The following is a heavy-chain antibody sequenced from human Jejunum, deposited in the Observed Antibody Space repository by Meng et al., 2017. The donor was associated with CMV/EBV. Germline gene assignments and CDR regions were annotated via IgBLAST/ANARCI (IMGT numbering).Heavy chain of an antibody. CDR2: INEDGSLT. Sequence: LRLSCAASGFTFSRSWMSWVRRAPGKGPEWVANINEDGSLTHYVDSVKGRFTIYRDNTQNSLYLQMNSLRGDDTAVYYCEGGDGYWGQGTLVTVSS. CDR3: EGGDGY. CDR1: GFTFSRSW. V-gene: IGHV3-7*04. J-gene: IGHJ4*02.